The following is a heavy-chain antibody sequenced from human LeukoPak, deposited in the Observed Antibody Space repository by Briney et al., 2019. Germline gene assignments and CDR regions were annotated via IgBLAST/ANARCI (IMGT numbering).Heavy chain of an antibody. Sequence: PETLSLTCTVSGGSMNDYYWTWIRQPPGKGLEWIGYIYFTGSTSYNPSLKSRVTMSIDTSKNQFSLKLSSVTAADTAVYYCARHKTIFGVVITDAFDIWGQGTMVTVSS. D-gene: IGHD3-3*01. J-gene: IGHJ3*02. V-gene: IGHV4-59*08. CDR1: GGSMNDYY. CDR2: IYFTGST. CDR3: ARHKTIFGVVITDAFDI.